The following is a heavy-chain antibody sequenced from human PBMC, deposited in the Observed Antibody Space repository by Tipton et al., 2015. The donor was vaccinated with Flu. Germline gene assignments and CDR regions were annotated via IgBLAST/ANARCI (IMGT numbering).Heavy chain of an antibody. D-gene: IGHD6-19*01. CDR3: AKDGWDTSGWYPFDY. CDR1: GFTFSGYG. Sequence: VQLVQSGGGVVQPGGSLRLSCAASGFTFSGYGMHWVRQAPGKGLEWVAFIRHDESDKYYADSVKGRFTISRDNSKNALYLLISSLRPEDTAVYYCAKDGWDTSGWYPFDYWGQGTLVTVSA. J-gene: IGHJ4*02. CDR2: IRHDESDK. V-gene: IGHV3-30*02.